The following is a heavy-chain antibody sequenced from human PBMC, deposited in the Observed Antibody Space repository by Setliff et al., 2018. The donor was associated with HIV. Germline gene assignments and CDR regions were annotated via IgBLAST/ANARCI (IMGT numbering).Heavy chain of an antibody. CDR1: GGSISSYY. J-gene: IGHJ5*02. CDR3: ARDTTPGIGQAANWFDP. Sequence: SETLSLTCTVSGGSISSYYWSWIRQPAGKGLEWIGRIYTSGSTNYNPSLKSRVTMSVDTSKNQFSLKLSSVTAADTAVYYCARDTTPGIGQAANWFDPWGQGTLVPSPQ. V-gene: IGHV4-4*07. CDR2: IYTSGST. D-gene: IGHD1-1*01.